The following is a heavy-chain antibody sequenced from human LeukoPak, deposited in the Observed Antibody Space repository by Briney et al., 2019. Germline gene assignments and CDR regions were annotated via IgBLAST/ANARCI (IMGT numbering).Heavy chain of an antibody. D-gene: IGHD3-10*01. V-gene: IGHV4-4*02. CDR2: IYHSGTT. Sequence: PSETLSLTCGVSGDSISGTNWWTWVRQPPGKGLEWIGEIYHSGTTNYNPSLKSRVTISVDTSKNQFSLKLSYVTAADTAVYYCARQELYYYGSGSYYNVLDYWGQGTLVTVSS. CDR1: GDSISGTNW. CDR3: ARQELYYYGSGSYYNVLDY. J-gene: IGHJ4*02.